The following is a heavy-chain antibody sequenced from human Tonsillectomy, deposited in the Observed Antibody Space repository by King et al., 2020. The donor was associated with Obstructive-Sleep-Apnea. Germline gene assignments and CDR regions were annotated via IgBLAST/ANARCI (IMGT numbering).Heavy chain of an antibody. D-gene: IGHD3-22*01. Sequence: VQLVESGGGLVQPGRSLRLSCTASGFTFGDYAMSWFRQAPGKGLEWVGFIRSKAYGGTTEYAASVKGRFTISRDDSKSIAYLQMNSLQTEDTAVYFCTREMYSYDSSVFPDFDYWGQGTLVTVSS. CDR2: IRSKAYGGTT. J-gene: IGHJ4*02. CDR1: GFTFGDYA. V-gene: IGHV3-49*03. CDR3: TREMYSYDSSVFPDFDY.